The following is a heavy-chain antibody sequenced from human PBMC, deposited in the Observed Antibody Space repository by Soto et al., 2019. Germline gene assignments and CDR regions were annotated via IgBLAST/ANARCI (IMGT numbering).Heavy chain of an antibody. CDR2: IKPGGSDS. CDR3: VRDPSAAASDY. CDR1: GFTFDGYW. D-gene: IGHD6-13*01. Sequence: EVQLVESGGGLVQPGGSLRLSCAASGFTFDGYWMSWVRQAPGKGLEWVANIKPGGSDSYYLASVKGRFTMSSDNAKNSVSLQMNDLRAEDTAFYHCVRDPSAAASDYWGQGTLVSVSS. V-gene: IGHV3-7*01. J-gene: IGHJ4*02.